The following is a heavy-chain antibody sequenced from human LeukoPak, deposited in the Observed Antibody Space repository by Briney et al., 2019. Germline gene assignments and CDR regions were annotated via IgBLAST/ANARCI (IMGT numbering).Heavy chain of an antibody. CDR3: AKDLEYQLLWPDYYYGMDV. CDR1: GFTFSSHA. J-gene: IGHJ6*02. Sequence: GGSLRLSCAASGFTFSSHAMSWVRQAPGKGLEWVSAISGSGGSTYYADSVKGRFTISRDNSKNTLYLQMNSLRAEDTAVYYCAKDLEYQLLWPDYYYGMDVWGQGTTVTVSS. CDR2: ISGSGGST. D-gene: IGHD2-2*01. V-gene: IGHV3-23*01.